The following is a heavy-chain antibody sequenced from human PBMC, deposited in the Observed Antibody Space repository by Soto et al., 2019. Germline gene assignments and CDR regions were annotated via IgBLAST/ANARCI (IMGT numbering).Heavy chain of an antibody. J-gene: IGHJ4*02. Sequence: GGSLRLSCAASGFTFSSYWMSWVRQAPGKGLEWVANIKQDGSEKYYVDSVKGRFTISRDNAKNSLYLQMNSLRAEDTAVYYCARWEDSSSPLRGGYYFDYWGQGTLVTVSS. D-gene: IGHD6-6*01. CDR3: ARWEDSSSPLRGGYYFDY. V-gene: IGHV3-7*05. CDR2: IKQDGSEK. CDR1: GFTFSSYW.